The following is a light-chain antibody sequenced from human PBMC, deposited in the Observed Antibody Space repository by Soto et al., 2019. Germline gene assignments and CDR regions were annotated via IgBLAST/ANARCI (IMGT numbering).Light chain of an antibody. Sequence: QSVLTQPASVSGSPGQSITISCTGSSSDIGGYNYVSWYQQQPGKAPQLMIYDVSYRPSGISDRFSGSKSGNTASLTISGVQPKDEADFYCSSYGASSTLFGGGTKVTVL. CDR3: SSYGASSTL. CDR1: SSDIGGYNY. CDR2: DVS. V-gene: IGLV2-14*03. J-gene: IGLJ3*02.